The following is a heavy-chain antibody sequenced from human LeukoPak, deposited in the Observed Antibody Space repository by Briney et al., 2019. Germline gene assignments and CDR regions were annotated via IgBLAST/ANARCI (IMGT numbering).Heavy chain of an antibody. CDR2: ISAYNGNT. CDR3: ARGTLDYYGSGSSV. CDR1: GYTFTSYG. D-gene: IGHD3-10*01. Sequence: ASVKVSCKASGYTFTSYGISWVRQAPGQGLEWMGWISAYNGNTNYAQKLQGRVTMTTDTSTGTAYMELRSLRSDDTAVYYCARGTLDYYGSGSSVWGQGTLVTVSS. J-gene: IGHJ4*02. V-gene: IGHV1-18*01.